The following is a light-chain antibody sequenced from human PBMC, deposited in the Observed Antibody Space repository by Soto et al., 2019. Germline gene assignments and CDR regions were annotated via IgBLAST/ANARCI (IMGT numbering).Light chain of an antibody. CDR1: QSISSW. CDR3: QQYNSYPYT. J-gene: IGKJ2*01. Sequence: DIQMTQSPSTLSASVGDRVTITCRASQSISSWLAWYQQKPGKAPTLLIYKASSLETGVPSRFSGSGSGTEFTLTISSLQSDDFAIYYCQQYNSYPYTFGQGTKLEIK. CDR2: KAS. V-gene: IGKV1-5*03.